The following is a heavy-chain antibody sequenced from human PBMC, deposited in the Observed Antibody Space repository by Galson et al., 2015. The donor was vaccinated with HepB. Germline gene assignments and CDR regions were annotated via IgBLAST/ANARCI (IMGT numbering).Heavy chain of an antibody. CDR1: GFTFNNYA. Sequence: SLRLSCAASGFTFNNYAMHWVCQVPGKGLEWVAFVWFDGTNKYYADSVRGRFTISRDNSNNTLYLQMNSLRAEDTAVYYCAKDPHRSGWHYFDSWGQGILVTVSS. CDR3: AKDPHRSGWHYFDS. D-gene: IGHD6-19*01. V-gene: IGHV3-33*06. J-gene: IGHJ4*02. CDR2: VWFDGTNK.